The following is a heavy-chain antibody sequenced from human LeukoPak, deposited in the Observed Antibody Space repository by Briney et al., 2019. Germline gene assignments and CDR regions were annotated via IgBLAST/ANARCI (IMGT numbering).Heavy chain of an antibody. CDR2: IRYDGSNK. V-gene: IGHV3-30*02. J-gene: IGHJ4*02. D-gene: IGHD3-22*01. Sequence: GGSLRLSCAASGFTFSRYGIHWVRQAPGKGLEWVAFIRYDGSNKYYADSVKGRFTISRDNSKNTLYLQMNSLRAEDTAVYYRAKEYITMIPTGQGDYWGQGTLVTVSP. CDR1: GFTFSRYG. CDR3: AKEYITMIPTGQGDY.